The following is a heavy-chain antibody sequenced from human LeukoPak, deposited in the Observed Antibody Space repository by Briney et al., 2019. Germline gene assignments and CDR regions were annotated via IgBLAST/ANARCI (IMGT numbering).Heavy chain of an antibody. J-gene: IGHJ3*01. CDR3: AREKEYYYDSSGYYRDAFDV. CDR2: IYYPGST. V-gene: IGHV4-59*01. D-gene: IGHD3-22*01. Sequence: SETLSLTCTVSGDSISSYYCSWIRQPPGPGLAWIGYIYYPGSTNYNPSLKSRVTISADTSKKQFSLKLSSVTAADTAVYYCAREKEYYYDSSGYYRDAFDVWGQGTMATVSS. CDR1: GDSISSYY.